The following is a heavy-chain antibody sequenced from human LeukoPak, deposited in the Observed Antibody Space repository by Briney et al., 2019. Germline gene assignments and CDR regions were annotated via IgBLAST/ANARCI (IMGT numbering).Heavy chain of an antibody. CDR1: GFTFSSYA. CDR2: ISYDGSNK. J-gene: IGHJ4*02. Sequence: PGGSLRLSCAASGFTFSSYAMHWVRQAPGKGLEWVAVISYDGSNKYYADSVKGRFTISRDNSKNTLYLQMNSLRAEDTAVYYCARDRGHSYGSGSQGWYFDYWGQGTWSPSPQ. D-gene: IGHD3-10*01. CDR3: ARDRGHSYGSGSQGWYFDY. V-gene: IGHV3-30*04.